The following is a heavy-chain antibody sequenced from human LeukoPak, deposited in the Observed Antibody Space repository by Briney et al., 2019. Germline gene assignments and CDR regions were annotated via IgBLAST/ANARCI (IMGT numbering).Heavy chain of an antibody. CDR1: GGSFSGHY. CDR3: ARGYSNYDLNWFDP. Sequence: SETLSLTCAVYGGSFSGHYWSWIRQPPGKGLEWIGEINHSGSTNYNPSLKSRVTISVDTSKNQFSLKLSSVTAADTAVYYCARGYSNYDLNWFDPWGQGTLVTVSS. V-gene: IGHV4-34*01. D-gene: IGHD4-11*01. J-gene: IGHJ5*02. CDR2: INHSGST.